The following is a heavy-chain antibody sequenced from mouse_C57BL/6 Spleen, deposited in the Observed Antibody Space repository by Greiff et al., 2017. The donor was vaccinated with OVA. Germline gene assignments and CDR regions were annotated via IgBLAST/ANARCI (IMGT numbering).Heavy chain of an antibody. D-gene: IGHD3-3*01. CDR2: LLPGSGST. V-gene: IGHV1-9*01. CDR3: ARGPLGWYFDV. Sequence: QVQLKESGAELMKPGASVKLSCKATGYTFTGYWIEWVKQRPGHGLEWIGELLPGSGSTNYNEKLKGKATFTADTSSHTAYMQLSSLTTEDSAIYYWARGPLGWYFDVWGTGTTVTVSS. CDR1: GYTFTGYW. J-gene: IGHJ1*03.